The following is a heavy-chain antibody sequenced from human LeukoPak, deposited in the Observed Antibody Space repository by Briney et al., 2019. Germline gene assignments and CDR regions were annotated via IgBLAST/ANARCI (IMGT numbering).Heavy chain of an antibody. V-gene: IGHV3-21*01. J-gene: IGHJ4*02. CDR3: ARDGGIVVVPAATDFDY. Sequence: TGQSLRLSCAASGFTFSSYSMNWVRQAPGKGLEWVSSISSSSSYIYYADSVKGRFTISRDNAKNSLYLQMNRLRAEDTAVYYCARDGGIVVVPAATDFDYWGQGTLVTVSS. CDR2: ISSSSSYI. D-gene: IGHD2-2*01. CDR1: GFTFSSYS.